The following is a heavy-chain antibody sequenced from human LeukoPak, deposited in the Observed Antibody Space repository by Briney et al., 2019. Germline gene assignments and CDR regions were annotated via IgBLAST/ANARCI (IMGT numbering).Heavy chain of an antibody. Sequence: GGSLRLSCAASGFTFSSYSMNWVRQAPGKGLEWVSSISSSSYIYYADSVKGRFTISRDNAKNSLYLQMNSLRAEDTAVYYCARERVKYITICGVVNLTLYYYYGMDVWGQGTTVTVSS. CDR1: GFTFSSYS. CDR2: ISSSSYI. D-gene: IGHD3-3*01. J-gene: IGHJ6*02. V-gene: IGHV3-21*01. CDR3: ARERVKYITICGVVNLTLYYYYGMDV.